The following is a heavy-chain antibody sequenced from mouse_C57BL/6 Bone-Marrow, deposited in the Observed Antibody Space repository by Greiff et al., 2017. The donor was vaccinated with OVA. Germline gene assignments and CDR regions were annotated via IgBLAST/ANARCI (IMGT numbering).Heavy chain of an antibody. J-gene: IGHJ2*01. Sequence: EVKLVESGPGLVKPSQSLSLTCSVTGYSITSGYYWNWIRQFPGNKLEWMGYISYDGSNNYNPSLKNRISITRDTSKNQFFLKLNSVTTEDTATYYCARAYYYGSSKGYWGQGTTLTVSS. CDR2: ISYDGSN. CDR1: GYSITSGYY. D-gene: IGHD1-1*01. CDR3: ARAYYYGSSKGY. V-gene: IGHV3-6*01.